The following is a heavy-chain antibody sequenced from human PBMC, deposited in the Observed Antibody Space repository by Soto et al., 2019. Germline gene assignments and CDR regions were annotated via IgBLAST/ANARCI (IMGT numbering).Heavy chain of an antibody. CDR2: IRSKANSYAT. Sequence: EVQLVESGGGLVQPGGSLKLSCAASGFTFSGSAMHWVRQASGKGLEWVCRIRSKANSYATAYAASVKGRFTISRDDSKNTAYLQMNSLKTEDTAVYYCTGSSGWPRGYYYGMDVWGQGTTVTVSS. CDR3: TGSSGWPRGYYYGMDV. J-gene: IGHJ6*02. CDR1: GFTFSGSA. V-gene: IGHV3-73*02. D-gene: IGHD6-19*01.